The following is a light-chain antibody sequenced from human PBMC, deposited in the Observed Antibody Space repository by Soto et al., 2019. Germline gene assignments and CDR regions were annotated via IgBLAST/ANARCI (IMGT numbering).Light chain of an antibody. V-gene: IGKV1-39*01. Sequence: DIQMTQSPASLSVSVGDGVTITCRASQSISSYVSWYQQKPGKAPKLLIYAASRLESGVPSRFSGSRSGTDFTLTISSLQPEDFATYYCQQSYSRMTFGQGTKVDIK. CDR2: AAS. J-gene: IGKJ1*01. CDR3: QQSYSRMT. CDR1: QSISSY.